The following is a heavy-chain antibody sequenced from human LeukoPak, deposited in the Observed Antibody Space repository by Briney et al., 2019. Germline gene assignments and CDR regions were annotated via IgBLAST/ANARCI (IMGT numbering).Heavy chain of an antibody. D-gene: IGHD3-9*01. CDR2: IYPKSGGT. V-gene: IGHV1-2*02. CDR3: ARVSTSGYRDWLDP. J-gene: IGHJ5*02. CDR1: GYTFTGYY. Sequence: ASVKVSCKASGYTFTGYYIHWVRQAPGQGLEWMGWIYPKSGGTNSAQKFQGRVTMTRDTSIITAYMELSRLKFDDTAVYYCARVSTSGYRDWLDPWGQGTLVTVSS.